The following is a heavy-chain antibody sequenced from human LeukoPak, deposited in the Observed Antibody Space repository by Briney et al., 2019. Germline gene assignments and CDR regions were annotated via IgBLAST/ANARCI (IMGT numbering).Heavy chain of an antibody. CDR1: GFIFSSYE. Sequence: GGSLRLSCAASGFIFSSYEMNWVRQAPGKGLEWVTYITSSGSTIYYADSVKGRFTISKDNAKNSLFLQMTSLRAEDTAVYYCARDLLGLHDFWGQGTLVTVSS. V-gene: IGHV3-48*03. J-gene: IGHJ4*02. CDR3: ARDLLGLHDF. D-gene: IGHD7-27*01. CDR2: ITSSGSTI.